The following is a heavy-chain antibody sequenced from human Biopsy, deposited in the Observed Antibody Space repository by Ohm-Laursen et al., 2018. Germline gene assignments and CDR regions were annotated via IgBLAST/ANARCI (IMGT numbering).Heavy chain of an antibody. V-gene: IGHV3-23*01. CDR1: GFTFSSYG. J-gene: IGHJ4*02. Sequence: SLRLSCAAPGFTFSSYGMSWVRQAPGKGLEWVSAITDSGGSTFYADSVKGRFTISRDNSKNTLYLQMSSLGAEDTAVYYCARDLTWGSYFDSWGQGSLVTVSS. CDR2: ITDSGGST. CDR3: ARDLTWGSYFDS. D-gene: IGHD3-16*01.